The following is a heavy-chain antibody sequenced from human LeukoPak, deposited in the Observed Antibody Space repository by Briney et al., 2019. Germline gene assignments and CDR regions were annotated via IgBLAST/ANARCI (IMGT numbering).Heavy chain of an antibody. Sequence: SETLSLTCTVSGGSISSYYWSWIRQPPGKGLEWIGYIYYSGSTNYNPSLKSRVTISVDTSKNQFSLKLSSVTAADTAVYYCASTYGSGSYYNPRGHDYWGQGTLVTVSS. CDR3: ASTYGSGSYYNPRGHDY. CDR2: IYYSGST. CDR1: GGSISSYY. V-gene: IGHV4-59*01. D-gene: IGHD3-10*01. J-gene: IGHJ4*02.